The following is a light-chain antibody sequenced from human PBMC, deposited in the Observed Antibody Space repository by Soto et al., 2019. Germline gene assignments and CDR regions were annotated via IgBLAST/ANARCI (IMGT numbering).Light chain of an antibody. CDR1: SSDVGGYNY. J-gene: IGLJ2*01. CDR3: SSYTSNSTLVV. Sequence: QSALTQPASVSGSPGQSVTISCTGTSSDVGGYNYVSWYQQHPGTAPKLMIYDVSKRPSGVSNRFSGSKSGNTASLTISGLQAEDEADYYCSSYTSNSTLVVFGGGTKLTVL. CDR2: DVS. V-gene: IGLV2-14*01.